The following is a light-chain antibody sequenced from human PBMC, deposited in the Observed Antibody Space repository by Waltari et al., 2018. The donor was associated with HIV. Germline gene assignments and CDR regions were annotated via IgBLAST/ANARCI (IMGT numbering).Light chain of an antibody. CDR3: QELDSYPLT. J-gene: IGKJ4*01. Sequence: DIQLNQSPSFLSASVGDRVTITFRASQGISSSLDWYQQKPGKAPKLLIYAASNLQSGVPSRFSASGSGTEFTLTITSLHPEDFATYFCQELDSYPLTSGGGTKVDI. CDR1: QGISSS. CDR2: AAS. V-gene: IGKV1-9*01.